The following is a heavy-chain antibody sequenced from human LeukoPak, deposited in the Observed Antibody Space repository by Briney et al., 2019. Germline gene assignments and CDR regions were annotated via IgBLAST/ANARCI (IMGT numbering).Heavy chain of an antibody. V-gene: IGHV1-69*06. CDR2: IIPIFGTA. J-gene: IGHJ4*02. CDR3: AREYRGYDSYYFDY. CDR1: GGTFSSYA. D-gene: IGHD5-12*01. Sequence: SVKVSCKASGGTFSSYAISWVRQAPGQGLEWMGGIIPIFGTANYAQKFQGRVTITADKSTSTAYMELSSLRAEDTAVYYCAREYRGYDSYYFDYWGQGTLVTVSS.